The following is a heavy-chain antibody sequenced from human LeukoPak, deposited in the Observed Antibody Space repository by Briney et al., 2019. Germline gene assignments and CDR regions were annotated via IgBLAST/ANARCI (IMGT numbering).Heavy chain of an antibody. D-gene: IGHD3-9*01. CDR1: GYSISSGYY. J-gene: IGHJ4*02. V-gene: IGHV4-38-2*02. CDR3: ARALKDYDILTGYYLEPVPGDY. Sequence: PSETLSLTCTVSGYSISSGYYWGWIRQPPGKGLEWIGSIYHSGSTYYNPSLKSRVTISVDTSKNQFSLKLSSVTAADTAVYYCARALKDYDILTGYYLEPVPGDYWGQGTLVTVSS. CDR2: IYHSGST.